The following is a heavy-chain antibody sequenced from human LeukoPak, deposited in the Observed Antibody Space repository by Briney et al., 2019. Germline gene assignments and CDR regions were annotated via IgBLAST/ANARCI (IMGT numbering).Heavy chain of an antibody. J-gene: IGHJ4*02. Sequence: PSETLSLTCTVSGGSISSFYWSWLRQPAGKGLEWIGRIYTSGSTNYNPSLRSRVTMSVDTSKNLFSLKMSSVTAADTAVYYCAYEYYYDTSGYYSLAHWGQGTLVTVSS. V-gene: IGHV4-4*07. CDR2: IYTSGST. D-gene: IGHD3-22*01. CDR3: AYEYYYDTSGYYSLAH. CDR1: GGSISSFY.